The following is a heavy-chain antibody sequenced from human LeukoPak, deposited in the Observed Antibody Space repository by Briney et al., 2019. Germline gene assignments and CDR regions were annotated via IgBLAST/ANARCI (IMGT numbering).Heavy chain of an antibody. J-gene: IGHJ4*02. CDR2: INPSGGRT. Sequence: ASVKVSCKASGYTFTSYYMHWVRQAPGQGLEWMGIINPSGGRTTYAQKFQGRVTMTRDMSTSTVYTELSSLRSEDTAVYYCARDRSVVGATPLYFDYWGQGTLVTVSS. D-gene: IGHD1-26*01. V-gene: IGHV1-46*01. CDR3: ARDRSVVGATPLYFDY. CDR1: GYTFTSYY.